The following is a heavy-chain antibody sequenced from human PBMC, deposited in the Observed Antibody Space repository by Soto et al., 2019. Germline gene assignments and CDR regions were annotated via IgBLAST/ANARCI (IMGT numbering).Heavy chain of an antibody. V-gene: IGHV4-30-4*01. Sequence: QVQLQESGPGLVKPSQTLSLTCTVSGGSISSGDYYWTWIRQPPGKGLEWIGYIYYNGNTYYNPSLKSPVTVSVDTSMNQFSLKLSSVTAADTAVYYCARVGHQLLSPYNCFDPWGQGTLVTVSS. J-gene: IGHJ5*02. CDR3: ARVGHQLLSPYNCFDP. D-gene: IGHD2-2*01. CDR1: GGSISSGDYY. CDR2: IYYNGNT.